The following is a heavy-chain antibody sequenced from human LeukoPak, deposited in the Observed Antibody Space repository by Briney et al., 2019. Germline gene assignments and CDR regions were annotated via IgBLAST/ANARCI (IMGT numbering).Heavy chain of an antibody. V-gene: IGHV5-51*01. J-gene: IGHJ1*01. D-gene: IGHD6-13*01. CDR3: ATLSSSCYKYFQH. Sequence: GESLKISCKGSGYSFTSYWIGWVRQMPGKGLEWMGIIYPGDSDTRYSPSFQGQVTISADKSISTAYLQWSSLKASDTAMYYCATLSSSCYKYFQHWGQGTLVTVSS. CDR2: IYPGDSDT. CDR1: GYSFTSYW.